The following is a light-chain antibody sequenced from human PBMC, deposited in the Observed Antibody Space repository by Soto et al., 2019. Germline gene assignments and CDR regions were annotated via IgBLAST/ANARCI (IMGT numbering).Light chain of an antibody. V-gene: IGKV1-9*01. CDR1: PGMSNY. CDR2: AAS. J-gene: IGKJ3*01. CDR3: QQLNDHP. Sequence: DIQLTQSPSFMSASVGDRVTITCRASPGMSNYLAWYQQKPGKAPKLLIYAASTLHSGVPSRFSGSRSGTEFTRTISGLLPEDFATYYCQQLNDHPFGPGTKVDFK.